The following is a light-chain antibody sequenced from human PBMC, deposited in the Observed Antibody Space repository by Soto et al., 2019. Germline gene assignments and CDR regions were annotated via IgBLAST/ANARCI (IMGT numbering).Light chain of an antibody. CDR1: QSISSW. J-gene: IGKJ1*01. Sequence: DIQMTQSPSTLSASVGDRVTITCRASQSISSWLAWYQQKPGSAPNLLIYKASSLQSGVPSRFSGSGSGTEFTLTISSLQPDVFATYYCQQYNSYPWTFGQGTKVEIK. V-gene: IGKV1-5*03. CDR2: KAS. CDR3: QQYNSYPWT.